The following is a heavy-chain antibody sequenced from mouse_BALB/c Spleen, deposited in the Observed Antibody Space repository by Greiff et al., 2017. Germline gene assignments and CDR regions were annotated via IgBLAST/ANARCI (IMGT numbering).Heavy chain of an antibody. J-gene: IGHJ2*01. CDR3: TRSGGSMDY. Sequence: VQLQQSGAELVKPGASVKLSCKASGYTFTSYYMYWVKQRPGQGLEWIGEINPSNGGTNFNEKFKSKATLTVDKSSSTAYMQLSSLTSEDSAVYCCTRSGGSMDYWGQGTTLTVSS. CDR1: GYTFTSYY. CDR2: INPSNGGT. V-gene: IGHV1S81*02. D-gene: IGHD3-1*01.